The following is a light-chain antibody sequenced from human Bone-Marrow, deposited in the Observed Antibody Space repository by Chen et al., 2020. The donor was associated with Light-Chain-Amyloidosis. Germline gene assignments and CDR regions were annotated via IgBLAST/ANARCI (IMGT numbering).Light chain of an antibody. J-gene: IGLJ3*02. CDR2: DDS. V-gene: IGLV3-21*02. Sequence: SYVLTQPSSVSVAPGQTATIACGGNNMGSTSVHWYQQTPGQAPLLVVYDDSDRPSGIPERLSGSNAVNPATLTISRVEAGDEADYYCQVWNRSSDRPVFGGGTKLTVL. CDR3: QVWNRSSDRPV. CDR1: NMGSTS.